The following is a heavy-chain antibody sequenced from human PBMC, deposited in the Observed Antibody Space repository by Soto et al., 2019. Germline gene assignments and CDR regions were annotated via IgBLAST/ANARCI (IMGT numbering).Heavy chain of an antibody. J-gene: IGHJ4*02. CDR2: SGSGYSI. V-gene: IGHV3-23*01. CDR1: GFSVGSYG. Sequence: PGGSLRLSCAASGFSVGSYGMSWVRQAPGKGLECVSSSGSGYSIYYADSVKGRFTISRDNSKNTLFLQMNSLRAEDTAVYYCAKGRGSSWSVVLFDYWGQGALVTVSS. D-gene: IGHD6-13*01. CDR3: AKGRGSSWSVVLFDY.